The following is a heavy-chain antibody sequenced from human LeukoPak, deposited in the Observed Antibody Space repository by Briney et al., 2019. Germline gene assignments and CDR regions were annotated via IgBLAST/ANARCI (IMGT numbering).Heavy chain of an antibody. Sequence: ASVKVSCKASGYTFTGYYMHWVRQAPGQGLEWMGWINPNSGGTNYAQKFQGRVTMTRDTSISTAYMELSRLGSDDTAVYYCARSGLRTVSYYYYGMDVWGQGTTVTVSS. CDR3: ARSGLRTVSYYYYGMDV. V-gene: IGHV1-2*02. J-gene: IGHJ6*02. CDR2: INPNSGGT. CDR1: GYTFTGYY. D-gene: IGHD4-11*01.